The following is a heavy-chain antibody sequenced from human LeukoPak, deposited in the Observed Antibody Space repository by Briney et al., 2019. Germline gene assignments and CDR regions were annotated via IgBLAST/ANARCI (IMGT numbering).Heavy chain of an antibody. V-gene: IGHV1-2*02. J-gene: IGHJ4*02. CDR1: GYTFTGYY. Sequence: ASVKVSCKASGYTFTGYYMHWVRQAPGQGLEWMGWINPNSGDTNYAQKFQGRVTMTRDTSISTAYMELSRLRSEDTAVYYCAGRGYCSSTSCYLFDYWGQGTLVTVSS. D-gene: IGHD2-2*01. CDR3: AGRGYCSSTSCYLFDY. CDR2: INPNSGDT.